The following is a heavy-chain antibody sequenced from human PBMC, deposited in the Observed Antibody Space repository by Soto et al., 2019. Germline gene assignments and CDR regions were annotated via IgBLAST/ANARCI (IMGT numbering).Heavy chain of an antibody. D-gene: IGHD5-12*01. V-gene: IGHV1-69*14. CDR3: ARESGYNFGPFDY. CDR1: GGTFGSYG. Sequence: QVQLVQSGAEVKKPGSSVKVSCKASGGTFGSYGLSWVRQAPGPGLEWMGGIIPIFGSANYAQKFQGRVTMTADISTSTAYMELSSLRSEDTAVYSCARESGYNFGPFDYWGQGALVTVSS. CDR2: IIPIFGSA. J-gene: IGHJ4*02.